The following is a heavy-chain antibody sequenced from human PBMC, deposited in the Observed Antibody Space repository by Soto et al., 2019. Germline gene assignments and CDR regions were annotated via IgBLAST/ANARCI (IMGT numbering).Heavy chain of an antibody. Sequence: EVQLLESGGGLVQPGGSLRLSCAASGFTFSSYAMSWVRQAPGKGLEWVSAISGSGGSTYYADYVKGRFTISRDNSKNTLYLQMNSLRAEDTAVYYCAKVEADDIWGSYRTDPTYYMDVWGKGTTVTVSS. V-gene: IGHV3-23*01. CDR2: ISGSGGST. CDR1: GFTFSSYA. CDR3: AKVEADDIWGSYRTDPTYYMDV. J-gene: IGHJ6*03. D-gene: IGHD3-16*02.